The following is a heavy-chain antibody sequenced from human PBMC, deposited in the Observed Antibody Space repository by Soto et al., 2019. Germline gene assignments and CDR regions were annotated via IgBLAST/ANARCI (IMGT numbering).Heavy chain of an antibody. CDR1: GGSISSYY. D-gene: IGHD3-16*01. CDR2: TYYSGST. CDR3: ARHQRIGGLDV. V-gene: IGHV4-59*01. J-gene: IGHJ6*02. Sequence: KPSETLSLTCNVSGGSISSYYWSWIRQPPGKGLEWIGYTYYSGSTNYNPSLKSRLTISVDTSKNQFSLMLSSVTAADTAVYYCARHQRIGGLDVWGQGTTVTVSS.